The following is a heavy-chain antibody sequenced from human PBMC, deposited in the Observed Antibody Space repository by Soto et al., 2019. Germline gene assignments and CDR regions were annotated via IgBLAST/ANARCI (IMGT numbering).Heavy chain of an antibody. V-gene: IGHV3-21*01. D-gene: IGHD4-17*01. CDR2: ISSSSSYI. CDR1: GFTFSSYS. J-gene: IGHJ2*01. CDR3: ARDGAVTPVNPWYFDL. Sequence: EVQLVESGGGLVKPGGSLRLSCAASGFTFSSYSMNWVRQAPGKGLEWVSSISSSSSYIYYADSVKGRFTISRDNAKNSLYLQMNSLRAEDTAVYYCARDGAVTPVNPWYFDLWGRGTLVTVSS.